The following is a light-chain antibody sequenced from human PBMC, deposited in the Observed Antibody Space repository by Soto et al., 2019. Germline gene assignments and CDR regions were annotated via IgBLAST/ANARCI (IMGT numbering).Light chain of an antibody. Sequence: DIQMTQSPSSLSASVGDRVTITCRASQGISNYLAWYQQKPGKVPKLLIYAAPTLQSGVPSWFSGSRSGTDFTLTISSLQPEDVATYYCQKYNSALWTFGQGTKVEIK. CDR3: QKYNSALWT. V-gene: IGKV1-27*01. CDR1: QGISNY. CDR2: AAP. J-gene: IGKJ1*01.